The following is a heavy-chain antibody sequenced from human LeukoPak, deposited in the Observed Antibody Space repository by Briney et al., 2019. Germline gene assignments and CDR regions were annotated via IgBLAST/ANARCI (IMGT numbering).Heavy chain of an antibody. CDR1: GGTFSSYA. CDR3: AREGQMVTPGEDAFDI. D-gene: IGHD4-23*01. J-gene: IGHJ3*02. V-gene: IGHV1-69*13. CDR2: IIPIFGTA. Sequence: GASVKVSCKASGGTFSSYAISWVRQAPGQGLEWMGGIIPIFGTANYAQKFQGRVTITADESTSTAYMELSSLRSEDTAVYYCAREGQMVTPGEDAFDIWGQGTMVTVSS.